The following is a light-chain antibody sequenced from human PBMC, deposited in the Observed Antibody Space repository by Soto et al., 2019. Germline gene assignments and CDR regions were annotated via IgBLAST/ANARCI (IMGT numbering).Light chain of an antibody. CDR2: DTS. Sequence: EVVVTQSLGTLSLSPGGRATLSCRASQSVGNSFVAWYQQKPGQPPRLLIYDTSKRATGIPDRFSGSGSGTEFTLTISSLQPDDFATYYCPRYTSHSAASGQGTKADI. J-gene: IGKJ1*01. CDR1: QSVGNSF. CDR3: PRYTSHSAA. V-gene: IGKV3-20*01.